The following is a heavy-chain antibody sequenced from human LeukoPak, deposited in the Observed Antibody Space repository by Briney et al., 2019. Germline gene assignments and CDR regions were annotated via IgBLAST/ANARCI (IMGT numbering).Heavy chain of an antibody. Sequence: GGSLRLSCAASGFTVSSNYMSWVRQAPGKGLEWVSVIYSGGSTYYADSVKGRFTISRDNSKNTLYLQMNSLRAEDTAVYYCAKDTDSYGLAIFFDYWGQGTLVTVSS. D-gene: IGHD5-18*01. V-gene: IGHV3-53*01. J-gene: IGHJ4*02. CDR1: GFTVSSNY. CDR2: IYSGGST. CDR3: AKDTDSYGLAIFFDY.